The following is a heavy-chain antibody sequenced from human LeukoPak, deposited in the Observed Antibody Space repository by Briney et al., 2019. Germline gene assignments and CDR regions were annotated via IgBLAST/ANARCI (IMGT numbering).Heavy chain of an antibody. CDR1: GVSISSYY. V-gene: IGHV4-59*01. D-gene: IGHD5-18*01. J-gene: IGHJ6*03. CDR2: FYYMGST. CDR3: ARTTEGGYTYDYFYYYYMDV. Sequence: PSETLSLTCSVSGVSISSYYWGWIRQPPGKGLEWIGYFYYMGSTNYNPSLKSRVTISVDTSKNQFPLKLSSVTAADTAVYYCARTTEGGYTYDYFYYYYMDVWGKGTTVTISS.